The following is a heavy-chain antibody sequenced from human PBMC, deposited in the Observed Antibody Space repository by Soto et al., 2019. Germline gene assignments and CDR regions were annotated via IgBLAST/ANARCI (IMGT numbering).Heavy chain of an antibody. J-gene: IGHJ4*02. Sequence: SETLSLTCTVSGGSISSGDYYWSWIRQPPGKGLEWIGYIYYSGSTYYNPSLKSRVTISVDTSKNQFSLKLSSVTAADTAVYYCARDKYSSSSVFDYWGQGTLVIVYS. D-gene: IGHD6-6*01. CDR1: GGSISSGDYY. CDR2: IYYSGST. CDR3: ARDKYSSSSVFDY. V-gene: IGHV4-30-4*01.